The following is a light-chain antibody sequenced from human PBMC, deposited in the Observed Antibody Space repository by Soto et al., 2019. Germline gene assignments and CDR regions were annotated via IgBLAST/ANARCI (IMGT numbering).Light chain of an antibody. Sequence: DSQLTHSPSFLSASVGDRVTITCRASQDISDYLAWYQQKPGKAPKLLIYAASSLQSGVPSRFSGSGSGTDFTLTISSLQPEDFATYYCQQSYRTFGQGTKVEIK. J-gene: IGKJ1*01. V-gene: IGKV1-39*01. CDR3: QQSYRT. CDR2: AAS. CDR1: QDISDY.